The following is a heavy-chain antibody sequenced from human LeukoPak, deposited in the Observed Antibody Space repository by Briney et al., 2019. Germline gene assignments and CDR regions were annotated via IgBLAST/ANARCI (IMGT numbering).Heavy chain of an antibody. CDR2: ISGSGGST. D-gene: IGHD5-12*01. CDR3: ARDPGYAIYYFDY. CDR1: GFTFSSYA. Sequence: SGGSLRLSCAASGFTFSSYAMSWVRQAPGKGLEWVSAISGSGGSTYYADSVKGRFTISRDNSKNTVYLQMNSLRAEDTAVYYCARDPGYAIYYFDYWGQGTLVTVSS. V-gene: IGHV3-23*01. J-gene: IGHJ4*02.